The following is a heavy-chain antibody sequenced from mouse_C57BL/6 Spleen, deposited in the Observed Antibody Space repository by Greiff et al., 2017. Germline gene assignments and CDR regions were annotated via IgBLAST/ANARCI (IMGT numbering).Heavy chain of an antibody. D-gene: IGHD1-1*01. Sequence: QVQLQQPGAELVKPGASVKMSCKASGYTFTSYWITWVKQRPGQGLEWIGDIYPGSGSTNYNEKFKSKATLTVDTSSSTAYMQLSSLTSEDAAVYYCAIDFGSSYYAMDYWGQGTSVTVSS. CDR3: AIDFGSSYYAMDY. CDR1: GYTFTSYW. CDR2: IYPGSGST. J-gene: IGHJ4*01. V-gene: IGHV1-55*01.